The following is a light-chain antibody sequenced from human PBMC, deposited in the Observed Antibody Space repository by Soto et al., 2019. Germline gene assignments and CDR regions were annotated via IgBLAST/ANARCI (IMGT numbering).Light chain of an antibody. J-gene: IGKJ2*02. CDR1: QSISNS. V-gene: IGKV1-39*01. Sequence: DIQMTQSLSSLSASVGDTVTITCRASQSISNSLSWYQQKPGKAPKFLIYVASTLQRGVPSRFSGSGSGTDFTLTISSLQPEDVATYYCQQTFSPPCTVGQGTKLEIK. CDR2: VAS. CDR3: QQTFSPPCT.